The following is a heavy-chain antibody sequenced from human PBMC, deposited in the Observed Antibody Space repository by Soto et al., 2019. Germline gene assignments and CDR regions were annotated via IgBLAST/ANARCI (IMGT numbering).Heavy chain of an antibody. J-gene: IGHJ1*01. CDR1: GGSISSSSYY. CDR3: ARGGGLVEYFQH. V-gene: IGHV4-39*01. CDR2: IYYSGST. D-gene: IGHD3-16*01. Sequence: SETLSLTCTVSGGSISSSSYYWGWIRQPPGKGLEWIGSIYYSGSTYYNPSLKSRVTISVDTSKNQFSLKLSSVTAADTAVYYCARGGGLVEYFQHWGQGTLVTVS.